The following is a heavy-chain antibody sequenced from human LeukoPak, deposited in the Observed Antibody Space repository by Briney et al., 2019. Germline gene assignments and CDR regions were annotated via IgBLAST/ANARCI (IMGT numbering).Heavy chain of an antibody. CDR1: GFTFSTYN. D-gene: IGHD6-19*01. CDR3: ATKQWLAPPPDS. J-gene: IGHJ4*02. Sequence: GGSLRLSCAASGFTFSTYNMNWVRQAPGKGLEWISYINADSSTIQYADSVKGRFTISRDNAKNSLYLQMNSLRAEDTAVYYCATKQWLAPPPDSWGQGTPVTVSS. V-gene: IGHV3-48*01. CDR2: INADSSTI.